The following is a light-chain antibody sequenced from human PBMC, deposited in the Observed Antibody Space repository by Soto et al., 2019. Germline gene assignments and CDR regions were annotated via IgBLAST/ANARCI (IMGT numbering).Light chain of an antibody. J-gene: IGLJ3*02. CDR2: LEGSGSY. V-gene: IGLV4-60*02. Sequence: QPVLTQSSSASASLGSSVKLTCTLSSGHSSYIIAWHQQQPGKAPRYLMKLEGSGSYNKGSGVPDRFSGSSAGADRYLTISNLRFEDEADYYWGTGASNTHTWFGGGTKLTVL. CDR1: SGHSSYI. CDR3: GTGASNTHTW.